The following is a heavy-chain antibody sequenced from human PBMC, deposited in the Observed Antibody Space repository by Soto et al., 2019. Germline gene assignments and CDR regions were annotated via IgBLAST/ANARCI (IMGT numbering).Heavy chain of an antibody. CDR3: RGGSGYFYYPTAYLFDY. Sequence: LRLSCAASGFTFSNAWMSWVRQAPGKGLEWVGRVKSKAEGGTTDYAAPVKGRFTISRDDSKNTLYLQLKSLKTEDTAVYYCRGGSGYFYYPTAYLFDYWGQGALVTVSS. CDR2: VKSKAEGGTT. D-gene: IGHD3-22*01. CDR1: GFTFSNAW. J-gene: IGHJ4*02. V-gene: IGHV3-15*01.